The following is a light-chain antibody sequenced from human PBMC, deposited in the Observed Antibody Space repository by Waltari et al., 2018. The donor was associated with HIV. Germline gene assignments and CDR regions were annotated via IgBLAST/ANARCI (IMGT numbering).Light chain of an antibody. CDR1: ALSTQF. Sequence: SSELTQPPSVSVSPGQTATITCSGDALSTQFSYWYQQKPGRAPSLVIYKDTQRPSGFPARFSGSTSGTTVSVTINAVQPEDEADYYCQSGDTTGAYPVVLFGGGTKLTVL. CDR3: QSGDTTGAYPVVL. CDR2: KDT. V-gene: IGLV3-25*03. J-gene: IGLJ2*01.